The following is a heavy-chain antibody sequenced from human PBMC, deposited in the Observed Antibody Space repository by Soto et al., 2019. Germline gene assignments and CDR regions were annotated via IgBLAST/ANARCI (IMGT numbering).Heavy chain of an antibody. Sequence: GGSLRLSCAASGFTFSSYSMNWVRQAPGTGLEWXSSIXXXSXYXXXAXXXXGRFTISRDNAKNSLYLQMNSLRAEDPAVYYCAREYSSSSAAFDIWGQGTMVTVSS. V-gene: IGHV3-21*01. CDR3: AREYSSSSAAFDI. J-gene: IGHJ3*02. CDR2: IXXXSXYX. D-gene: IGHD6-6*01. CDR1: GFTFSSYS.